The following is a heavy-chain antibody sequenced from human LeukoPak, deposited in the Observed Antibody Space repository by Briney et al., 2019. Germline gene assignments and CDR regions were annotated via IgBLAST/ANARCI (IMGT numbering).Heavy chain of an antibody. CDR3: AGGPARVRRFLEWLLSSWFDP. D-gene: IGHD3-3*01. Sequence: GASVKVSCKASGYTFTSYDINWVRQATGQGLEWMGWMNPNSGNTGYAQKFQGRVTMTRNTSISTAYMELSSLRSEDTAVYYCAGGPARVRRFLEWLLSSWFDPWGQGTLVTVSS. CDR1: GYTFTSYD. J-gene: IGHJ5*02. CDR2: MNPNSGNT. V-gene: IGHV1-8*01.